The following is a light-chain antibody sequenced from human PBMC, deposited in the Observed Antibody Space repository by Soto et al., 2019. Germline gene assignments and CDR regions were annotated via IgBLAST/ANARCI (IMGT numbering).Light chain of an antibody. Sequence: QSVLTQSASVSGSPGQSITISCTGTSSDVGAYNYVSWYQQHPDKVPKLMIYDVTHRPSGVSNRFSGSKSGNTASLTISGLQAEDEADYYCSSYTTSSTVVFGGGTKLTVL. CDR2: DVT. CDR3: SSYTTSSTVV. V-gene: IGLV2-14*01. J-gene: IGLJ2*01. CDR1: SSDVGAYNY.